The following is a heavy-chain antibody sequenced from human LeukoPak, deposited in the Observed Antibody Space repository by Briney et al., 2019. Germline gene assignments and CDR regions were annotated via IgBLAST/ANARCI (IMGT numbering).Heavy chain of an antibody. CDR2: ISWNSGSI. CDR3: AKGYSSGWYLGPADY. Sequence: GGSLRLSCAASGFTFDDYAMHWVRQAPGKGLEWVSGISWNSGSIGYADSVKGRFTISRDNAKSSLYLQMNSLRAEDMALYYCAKGYSSGWYLGPADYWGQGTLVTVSS. CDR1: GFTFDDYA. J-gene: IGHJ4*02. V-gene: IGHV3-9*03. D-gene: IGHD6-19*01.